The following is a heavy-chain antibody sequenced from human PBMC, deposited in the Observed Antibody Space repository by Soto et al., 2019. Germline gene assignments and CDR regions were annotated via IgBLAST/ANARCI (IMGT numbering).Heavy chain of an antibody. J-gene: IGHJ6*03. CDR3: ARVLVVGVIVTDYMDV. Sequence: QVQLQQWGAGPSKPSETLSLTCGVYGGSLSGYYWSWIRQPPGKGLEWIGEINHSGSTNYNPSLKSRVTISVDTSKNQFSLNLSSVTAADTAVYYCARVLVVGVIVTDYMDVWGKGTTVTVSS. D-gene: IGHD3-16*02. V-gene: IGHV4-34*01. CDR1: GGSLSGYY. CDR2: INHSGST.